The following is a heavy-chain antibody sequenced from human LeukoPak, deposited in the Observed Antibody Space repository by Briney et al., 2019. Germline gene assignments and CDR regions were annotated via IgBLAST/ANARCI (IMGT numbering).Heavy chain of an antibody. V-gene: IGHV5-51*01. D-gene: IGHD3-22*01. J-gene: IGHJ4*02. Sequence: ESLKNSCEGSGYTFVNYWIGWVRQMPGKGLEWIGIIYAGDSDTRYSPSFQGQVTISVDKSVNTAYLQFSRLKASDTAIYYCARAIDYDPFDFWGQGTLVTVSS. CDR3: ARAIDYDPFDF. CDR2: IYAGDSDT. CDR1: GYTFVNYW.